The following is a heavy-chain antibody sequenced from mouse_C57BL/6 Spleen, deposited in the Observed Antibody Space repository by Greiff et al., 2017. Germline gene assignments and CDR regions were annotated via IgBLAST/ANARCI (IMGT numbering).Heavy chain of an antibody. CDR2: IYPGSGNT. J-gene: IGHJ4*01. V-gene: IGHV1-76*01. CDR3: ARFGYGSSSGYAMDY. CDR1: GYTFTDYY. D-gene: IGHD1-1*01. Sequence: VQLQQSGAELVRPGASVKLSCKASGYTFTDYYINWVKQRPGQGLEWIARIYPGSGNTYYTEKFKGKATLTAEKSSSTAYMQLSSLTSEDSAVYFCARFGYGSSSGYAMDYWGQGTSVTVSS.